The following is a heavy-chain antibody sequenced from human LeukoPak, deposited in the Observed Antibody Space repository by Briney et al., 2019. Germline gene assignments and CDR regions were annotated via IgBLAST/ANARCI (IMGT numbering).Heavy chain of an antibody. Sequence: PSQTLSLTCTVSGGSISSGDYYWSWIRQPPGKGLEWIGYIYYSGSTYYNPSLKSRVTISLDTSKNQFSLKLSPVTAADTAVYYCARPPATGRYAFDIWGQGTMLSVSS. V-gene: IGHV4-30-4*01. CDR2: IYYSGST. D-gene: IGHD3-10*01. CDR3: ARPPATGRYAFDI. CDR1: GGSISSGDYY. J-gene: IGHJ3*02.